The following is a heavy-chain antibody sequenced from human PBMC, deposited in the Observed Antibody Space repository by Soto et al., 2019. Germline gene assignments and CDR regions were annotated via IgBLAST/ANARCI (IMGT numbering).Heavy chain of an antibody. V-gene: IGHV1-18*04. CDR3: ARDRPPYLEWMSQRGWFDP. CDR1: GYTFINYG. Sequence: QVQLVQSGAEVRKPGASVKVSCKASGYTFINYGINWVRQAPGRGLEWMGGISSYNGNTNYAQNLQGRVAITTDTSTSTAYMELRSLTSEDTDFCYCARDRPPYLEWMSQRGWFDPWGQGPLVTVSS. J-gene: IGHJ5*02. D-gene: IGHD3-3*01. CDR2: ISSYNGNT.